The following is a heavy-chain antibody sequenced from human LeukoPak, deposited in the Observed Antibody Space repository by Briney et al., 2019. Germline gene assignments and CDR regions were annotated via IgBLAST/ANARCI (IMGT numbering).Heavy chain of an antibody. V-gene: IGHV4-61*02. J-gene: IGHJ5*01. CDR2: IYTSGST. CDR3: AREGGYCSSTSCSYNWFDS. D-gene: IGHD2-2*01. Sequence: SETLSLTCTVSGGSISSGSYYWSWIRQPAGKGLEWIGRIYTSGSTNYNPSLKSRVTISVDTSKNQFSLKLSSVTAADTAVYYRAREGGYCSSTSCSYNWFDSWGQGTLVTVSS. CDR1: GGSISSGSYY.